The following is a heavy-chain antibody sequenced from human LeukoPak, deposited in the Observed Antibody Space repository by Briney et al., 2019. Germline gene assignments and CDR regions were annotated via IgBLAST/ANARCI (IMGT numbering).Heavy chain of an antibody. CDR2: INSDGINT. J-gene: IGHJ5*02. Sequence: GGSLRLSCAASGFTFSNYWMHWVRQAPGKGVGGVSRINSDGINTNYADSVKGRFTISRENAKKTLNVQTNSQRARDTAVYYCARDLGQYYDTSDNWFDPWGQGTLVTVSS. D-gene: IGHD3-22*01. CDR1: GFTFSNYW. CDR3: ARDLGQYYDTSDNWFDP. V-gene: IGHV3-74*01.